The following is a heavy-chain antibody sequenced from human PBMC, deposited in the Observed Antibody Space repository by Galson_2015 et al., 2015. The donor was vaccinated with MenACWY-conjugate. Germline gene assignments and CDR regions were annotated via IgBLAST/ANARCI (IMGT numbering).Heavy chain of an antibody. CDR3: AKTRGAAFSFHS. J-gene: IGHJ4*02. D-gene: IGHD2-15*01. Sequence: SLRLSCAASGFIFSTYWMHWVRQAPGKGLVWVSRINPGGSSTTYADSVKDRFTISRDNAKNTLYLQMNSLRLEDTAVFYCAKTRGAAFSFHSWGQGTLVTVSS. CDR2: INPGGSST. V-gene: IGHV3-74*01. CDR1: GFIFSTYW.